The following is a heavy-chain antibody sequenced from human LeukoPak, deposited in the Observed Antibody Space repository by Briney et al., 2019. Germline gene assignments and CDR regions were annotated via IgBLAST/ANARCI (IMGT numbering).Heavy chain of an antibody. CDR1: GFTSSDYY. J-gene: IGHJ3*02. CDR3: ARENTVVTAFDI. V-gene: IGHV3-11*01. CDR2: ISSSGSTI. D-gene: IGHD4-23*01. Sequence: PGGSLRLSCAASGFTSSDYYMSWIRQAPGKGLEWVSYISSSGSTIYYADSVKGRFTISRDNAKNSLYLQMNSLRAEDTAVYYCARENTVVTAFDIWGQGTMVTVSS.